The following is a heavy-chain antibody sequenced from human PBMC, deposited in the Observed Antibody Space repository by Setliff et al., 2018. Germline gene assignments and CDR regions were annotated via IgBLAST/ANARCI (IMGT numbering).Heavy chain of an antibody. V-gene: IGHV4-61*05. CDR2: IYYSGST. CDR3: ARAGPDTDSVDLLYFDY. D-gene: IGHD5-18*01. Sequence: PSETLSLTCTVSGGSVSSSSYYWGWIRQPPGKGLEYIGYIYYSGSTNYNPSLKSRVTISVDTSKNQFSLKLNSVTAADTAVYYCARAGPDTDSVDLLYFDYWGQGAQVTVSS. J-gene: IGHJ4*02. CDR1: GGSVSSSSYY.